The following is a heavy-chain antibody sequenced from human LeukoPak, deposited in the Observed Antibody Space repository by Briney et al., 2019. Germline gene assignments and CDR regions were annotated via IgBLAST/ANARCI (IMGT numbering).Heavy chain of an antibody. CDR1: GFTFDDYA. CDR2: ISWNSGSI. CDR3: AKDLKRGYSYGDDAFDI. D-gene: IGHD5-18*01. Sequence: GRSLRLSCAASGFTFDDYAMHWVRQAPGKGLEWVSGISWNSGSIGYADSVKGRFTISRDNAKNSLYLQMNSLRAEDMALYYCAKDLKRGYSYGDDAFDIWGQGTMVTVSS. V-gene: IGHV3-9*03. J-gene: IGHJ3*02.